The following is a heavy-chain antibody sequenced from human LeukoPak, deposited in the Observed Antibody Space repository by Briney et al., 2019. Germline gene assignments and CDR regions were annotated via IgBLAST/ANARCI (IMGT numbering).Heavy chain of an antibody. J-gene: IGHJ3*02. CDR1: GGSISSSSYY. Sequence: SETLPLTCTVSGGSISSSSYYWGWIRQPPGKGLEWIGSIYYSGSTYYNPSLKSRVTISVDTSKNQFSLKLSSVTAADTAVYYCASPHYDILTGYYSPHDAFDIWGQGTMVTVSS. V-gene: IGHV4-39*01. CDR2: IYYSGST. D-gene: IGHD3-9*01. CDR3: ASPHYDILTGYYSPHDAFDI.